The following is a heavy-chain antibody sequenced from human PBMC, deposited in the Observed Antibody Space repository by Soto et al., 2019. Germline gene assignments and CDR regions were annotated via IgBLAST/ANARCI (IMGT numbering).Heavy chain of an antibody. V-gene: IGHV4-34*01. Sequence: SETLSLTCAVYGGSFSGYYWCWIRQPPGKGLEWVGEINLSGSTNYYPSLKSRVTISVDTSKNQFSLKLSSVTAADTAGYYCARHRVAAARGRYFDYWGQGTLVTVSS. CDR2: INLSGST. J-gene: IGHJ4*02. CDR3: ARHRVAAARGRYFDY. D-gene: IGHD6-13*01. CDR1: GGSFSGYY.